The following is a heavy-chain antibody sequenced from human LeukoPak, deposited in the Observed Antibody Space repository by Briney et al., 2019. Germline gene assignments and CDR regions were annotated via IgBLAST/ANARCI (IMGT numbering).Heavy chain of an antibody. CDR3: ARDRGRYYMDV. D-gene: IGHD6-25*01. CDR1: GFTFSRYA. CDR2: ISGSASAT. Sequence: GGSLRLSCAASGFTFSRYAMSWVRQAPGKGLEWVSGISGSASATYYADAVKSRFTISRDNSKNTMYLQMNSLRAEDTAVYYCARDRGRYYMDVWGKGTTVTISS. J-gene: IGHJ6*03. V-gene: IGHV3-23*01.